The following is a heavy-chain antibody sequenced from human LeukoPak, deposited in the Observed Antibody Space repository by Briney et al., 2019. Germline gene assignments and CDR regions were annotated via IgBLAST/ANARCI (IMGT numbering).Heavy chain of an antibody. CDR3: AATAGGSGLLTDAFDI. J-gene: IGHJ3*02. CDR2: ISTSGST. CDR1: GGSISRYY. Sequence: PSETLSLTCTVSGGSISRYYWSWIRQPAGKGLECIGRISTSGSTNYNSSLRSRVTMSLDTSKNQFSLKLSSVTAADTAVHYCAATAGGSGLLTDAFDIWGQGTMVTVSS. V-gene: IGHV4-4*07. D-gene: IGHD6-25*01.